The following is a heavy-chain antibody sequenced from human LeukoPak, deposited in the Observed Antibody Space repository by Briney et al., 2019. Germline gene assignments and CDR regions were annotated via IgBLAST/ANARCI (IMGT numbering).Heavy chain of an antibody. CDR3: AGGSGIVVVVAATTLRY. CDR1: GLTYSSYA. V-gene: IGHV3-23*01. D-gene: IGHD2-15*01. Sequence: GGSVRLSCAASGLTYSSYAMSWVRQAPGKGLEWVSAICGSGGSTYYAVSVKGRFTISRDHSKNTLYLQMNSLRAEDTAVYCCAGGSGIVVVVAATTLRYGGQGTLVTVSS. CDR2: ICGSGGST. J-gene: IGHJ4*02.